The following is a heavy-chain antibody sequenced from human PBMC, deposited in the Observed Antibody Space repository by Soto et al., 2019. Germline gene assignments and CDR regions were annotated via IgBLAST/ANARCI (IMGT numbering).Heavy chain of an antibody. D-gene: IGHD5-12*01. CDR2: IYWDDDK. Sequence: QITLKESGPTLVKPTQTLTLTCTFSGFSLSTSGVGVGWIRQPPGKALEWLALIYWDDDKRYSPSLTSRLTITKDTPKNQVVLTMTTMDPVDTATYYCAHVYGGYDNFDYWGQGTLVTVSS. CDR3: AHVYGGYDNFDY. J-gene: IGHJ4*02. CDR1: GFSLSTSGVG. V-gene: IGHV2-5*02.